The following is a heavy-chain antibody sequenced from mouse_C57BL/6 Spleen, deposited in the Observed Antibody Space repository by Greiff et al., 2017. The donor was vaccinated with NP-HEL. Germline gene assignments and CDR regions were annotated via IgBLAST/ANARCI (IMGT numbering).Heavy chain of an antibody. J-gene: IGHJ2*01. Sequence: EVKVVESGGGLVKPGGSLKLSCAASGFTFSSYAMSWVRQTPEKRLEWVATISDGGSYTYYPDNVKGRFTISRDNAKNNLYLQMSHLKSEDTAMYYCARDQGWDFDYWGQGTTLTVSS. D-gene: IGHD3-3*01. CDR2: ISDGGSYT. CDR1: GFTFSSYA. CDR3: ARDQGWDFDY. V-gene: IGHV5-4*01.